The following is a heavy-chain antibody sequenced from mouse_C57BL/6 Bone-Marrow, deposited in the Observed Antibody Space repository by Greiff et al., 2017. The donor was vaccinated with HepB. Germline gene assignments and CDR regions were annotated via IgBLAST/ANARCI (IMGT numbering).Heavy chain of an antibody. CDR2: IYPSDSET. V-gene: IGHV1-61*01. CDR3: ARRSNCEGVCWYFDV. CDR1: GYTFTSYW. D-gene: IGHD2-5*01. Sequence: VQLQQPGAELVRPGSSVKLSCKASGYTFTSYWMDWVKQRPGQGLEWIGNIYPSDSETHYNQKFKDKATLTVDKSSSTAYMQLSSLTSEDSAVYYCARRSNCEGVCWYFDVWGTGTTVTVSS. J-gene: IGHJ1*03.